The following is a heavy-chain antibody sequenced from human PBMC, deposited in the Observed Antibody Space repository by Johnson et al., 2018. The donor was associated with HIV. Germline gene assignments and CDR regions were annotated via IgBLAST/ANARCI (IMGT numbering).Heavy chain of an antibody. CDR1: GFTFSSYG. V-gene: IGHV3-30*03. J-gene: IGHJ3*02. D-gene: IGHD1-26*01. CDR3: ARGLELYLDLGWDDAFDI. CDR2: ISYDGSNK. Sequence: QVQLVESGGGVVQPGRSLRLSCAASGFTFSSYGMHWVRQAPGKGLEWVAVISYDGSNKYYADSVKGRFTISRDSSEKTRYLQMNSLRPEDTAVYYCARGLELYLDLGWDDAFDIWGQGTMVTVSS.